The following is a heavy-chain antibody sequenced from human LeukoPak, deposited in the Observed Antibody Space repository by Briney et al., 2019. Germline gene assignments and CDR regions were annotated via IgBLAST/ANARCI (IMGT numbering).Heavy chain of an antibody. V-gene: IGHV3-30-3*01. CDR1: GFTSSSYA. Sequence: GGSLRLSCAASGFTSSSYAMHWVRQAPGKGLEWVAVISYDGSNKYYADSVKGRFTISRDNSKNTLYLQMNSLRAEDTAVYYCARDEDTTMIPGSDAFDIWGQGTMVTVSS. D-gene: IGHD3-22*01. CDR2: ISYDGSNK. J-gene: IGHJ3*02. CDR3: ARDEDTTMIPGSDAFDI.